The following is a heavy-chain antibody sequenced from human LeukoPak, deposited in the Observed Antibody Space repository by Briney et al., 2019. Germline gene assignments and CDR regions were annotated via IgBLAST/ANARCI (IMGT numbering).Heavy chain of an antibody. J-gene: IGHJ5*02. CDR2: ISNGDNTI. CDR1: GFTFSDYY. Sequence: GGSLRLSCAASGFTFSDYYMSWIRQAPGEGLEWVSYISNGDNTIYYADSVKGRFTISRDNAKNSLYLQMNSLRAEDTAVYYCARYHPWFDPWGQGTLVTVPS. D-gene: IGHD2-2*01. CDR3: ARYHPWFDP. V-gene: IGHV3-11*01.